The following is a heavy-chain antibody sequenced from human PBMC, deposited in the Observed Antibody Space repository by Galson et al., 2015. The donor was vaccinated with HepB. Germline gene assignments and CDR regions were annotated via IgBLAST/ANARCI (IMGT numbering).Heavy chain of an antibody. V-gene: IGHV3-53*01. D-gene: IGHD6-13*01. J-gene: IGHJ4*02. CDR2: IYIGVRP. CDR1: GFTVRSNY. CDR3: ARDLGTEQLVDH. Sequence: SLRLSCAASGFTVRSNYMSWVRQAPRKGLESVSVIYIGVRPSYADSVKGRFTIARDNSKNPVYLQMISLRAEGTAVYYCARDLGTEQLVDHWGQGTLVTV.